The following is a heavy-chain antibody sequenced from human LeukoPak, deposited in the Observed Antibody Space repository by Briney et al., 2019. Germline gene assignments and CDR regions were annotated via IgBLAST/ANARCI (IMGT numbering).Heavy chain of an antibody. CDR2: IIPILGIA. Sequence: GASVKVSCKASGGTFSSYTISWGRQAPGQGLEWMGRIIPILGIANYAQKFQGRVTITADKSTSTAYMELSSLRSEDTAVYYCAISSSSTSYSGWFDHWGQGTLVTVSS. J-gene: IGHJ5*02. D-gene: IGHD2-2*01. CDR3: AISSSSTSYSGWFDH. V-gene: IGHV1-69*02. CDR1: GGTFSSYT.